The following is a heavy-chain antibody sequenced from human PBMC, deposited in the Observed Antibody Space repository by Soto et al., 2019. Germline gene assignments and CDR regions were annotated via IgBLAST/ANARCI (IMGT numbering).Heavy chain of an antibody. CDR1: GYAFFNYG. CDR2: TDTYSGDT. D-gene: IGHD6-6*01. Sequence: QVQLLQSGAEVKEPGASVKVTCKASGYAFFNYGINWVRHAPGHGLEWMGWTDTYSGDTTYAEKFQGRVTMTTDRSTTTAYMDLRSLRSDDTAVYYCTRGSPQYRSSSFDFWGQGTLVSVSS. CDR3: TRGSPQYRSSSFDF. V-gene: IGHV1-18*04. J-gene: IGHJ4*02.